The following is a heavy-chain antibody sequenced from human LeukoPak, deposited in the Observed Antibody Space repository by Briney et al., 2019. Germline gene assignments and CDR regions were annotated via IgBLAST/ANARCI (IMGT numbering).Heavy chain of an antibody. CDR1: GYTFTSYG. CDR2: ISAYNGNT. CDR3: ARDRRPDGDSPSYNWFDP. J-gene: IGHJ5*02. Sequence: ASVKVSCKASGYTFTSYGISWVRQAPGQGLEWMGWISAYNGNTNYAQKLQGRGTMTTDTSTSTAYMELRSLRSDDTAVYYCARDRRPDGDSPSYNWFDPWGQGPLVTVSS. V-gene: IGHV1-18*01. D-gene: IGHD4-17*01.